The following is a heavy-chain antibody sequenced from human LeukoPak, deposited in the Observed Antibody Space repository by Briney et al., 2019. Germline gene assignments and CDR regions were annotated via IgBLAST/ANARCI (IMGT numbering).Heavy chain of an antibody. Sequence: GGPLRLSCAASGFTFRSYAMSGVGQAPGKGLEWMASITYDGSETYYVDSVRRRFSISRDNAKNSLYLQMNSLSAEDTAVYYCARDSTLSNYWGQGTLVTVSS. D-gene: IGHD3-16*01. CDR1: GFTFRSYA. CDR2: ITYDGSET. V-gene: IGHV3-7*01. CDR3: ARDSTLSNY. J-gene: IGHJ4*02.